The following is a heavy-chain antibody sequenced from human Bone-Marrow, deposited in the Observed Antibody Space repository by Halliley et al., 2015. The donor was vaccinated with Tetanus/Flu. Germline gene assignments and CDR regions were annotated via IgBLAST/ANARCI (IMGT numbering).Heavy chain of an antibody. D-gene: IGHD6-6*01. V-gene: IGHV3-23*01. CDR2: ISGSGGNT. CDR3: AIDLYSSSSNNWFDP. J-gene: IGHJ5*02. Sequence: SGISGSGGNTYYADSVKGRFTISRDNSRNTLNLQMNSLRAEDTAVYYCAIDLYSSSSNNWFDPWGQGTLVTVSS.